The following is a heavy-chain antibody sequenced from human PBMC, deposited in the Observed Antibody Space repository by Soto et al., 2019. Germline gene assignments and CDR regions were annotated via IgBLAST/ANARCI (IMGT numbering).Heavy chain of an antibody. CDR3: ARGWGSWFDP. Sequence: SETLSLTCAVYGGSFSGYYWSWIRQPPGKGLEWIGEINHSGSTNYNPSLKSRVTISVDTSKNQLSLKLSSVTAADTAVYYCARGWGSWFDPWGQGTLVTVSS. J-gene: IGHJ5*02. CDR1: GGSFSGYY. CDR2: INHSGST. V-gene: IGHV4-34*01. D-gene: IGHD7-27*01.